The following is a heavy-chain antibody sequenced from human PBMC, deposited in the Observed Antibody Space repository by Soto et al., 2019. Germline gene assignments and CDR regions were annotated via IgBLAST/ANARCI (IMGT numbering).Heavy chain of an antibody. CDR1: GGTFSRYS. CDR2: IIPIFGIA. J-gene: IGHJ6*02. Sequence: QVQLVQSGAEVKKPGSSVKVSCKASGGTFSRYSITWVRQAPGHGLEWIGRIIPIFGIASYAQKFQGRVTTTADESTSTAYMELSSLKPDDTAVYYCARDDSDRETGLVPAAIDGMDVWGQGTTVTVSS. V-gene: IGHV1-69*08. CDR3: ARDDSDRETGLVPAAIDGMDV. D-gene: IGHD2-2*01.